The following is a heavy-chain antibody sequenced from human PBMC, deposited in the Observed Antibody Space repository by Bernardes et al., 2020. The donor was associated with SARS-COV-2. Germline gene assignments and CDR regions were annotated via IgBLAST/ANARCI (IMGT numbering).Heavy chain of an antibody. CDR2: IYYSGST. D-gene: IGHD6-19*01. V-gene: IGHV4-39*07. CDR1: GGSISSSSYY. J-gene: IGHJ3*02. Sequence: SETLSLTCTVSGGSISSSSYYWGWIRQPPGKGLEWIGSIYYSGSTYYNPSLKSRVTISVDTSKNQFSLKLSSVTAADTAVYYCARGQDLRSLEQWLARNDAFDIWGQGTMVTVSA. CDR3: ARGQDLRSLEQWLARNDAFDI.